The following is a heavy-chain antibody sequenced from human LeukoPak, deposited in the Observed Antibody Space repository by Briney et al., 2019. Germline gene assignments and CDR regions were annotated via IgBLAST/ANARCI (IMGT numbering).Heavy chain of an antibody. Sequence: GGSPRLSCAASGFSVSSNHMSWVRQAPGKGLEWVSVIYSGGNTHYADSVKGRFTISRDNSKNTLYLQMNSLRAEDTAVYYCARGIAAAGIVGVFDYWGQGTLVTVSS. CDR2: IYSGGNT. D-gene: IGHD6-13*01. V-gene: IGHV3-66*01. CDR1: GFSVSSNH. J-gene: IGHJ4*02. CDR3: ARGIAAAGIVGVFDY.